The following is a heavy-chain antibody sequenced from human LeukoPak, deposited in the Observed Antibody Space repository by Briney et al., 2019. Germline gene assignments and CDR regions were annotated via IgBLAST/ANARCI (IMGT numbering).Heavy chain of an antibody. J-gene: IGHJ3*02. CDR1: GFTVSDYY. CDR2: IYSGGST. Sequence: GGSLRLSCAASGFTVSDYYMSWVRQAPGKGLEWVSVIYSGGSTYYADSVKGRFTISRDNSKNTLYLQMNSLRAEDTAVYYCAGKAYYDSIGYYNDAFDIWGQGTMVTVSS. D-gene: IGHD3-22*01. V-gene: IGHV3-66*01. CDR3: AGKAYYDSIGYYNDAFDI.